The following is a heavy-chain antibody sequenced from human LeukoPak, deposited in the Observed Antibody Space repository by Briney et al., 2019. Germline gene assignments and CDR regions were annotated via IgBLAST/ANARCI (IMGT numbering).Heavy chain of an antibody. V-gene: IGHV4-39*07. CDR1: GGSISSSSYY. Sequence: SETLSLTCTVSGGSISSSSYYWGWSRQPPGKGLEWIGSIYYSGSTYYNPSLKSRVTISVDTSKNQFSLKLSSVTAADTAVYCCARDVQQLFDYWGQGTLVTVSS. D-gene: IGHD6-13*01. J-gene: IGHJ4*02. CDR2: IYYSGST. CDR3: ARDVQQLFDY.